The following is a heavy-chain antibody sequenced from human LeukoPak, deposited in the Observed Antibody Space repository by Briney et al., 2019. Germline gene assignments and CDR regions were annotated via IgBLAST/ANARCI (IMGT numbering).Heavy chain of an antibody. V-gene: IGHV3-9*01. CDR1: GFTFDDYA. CDR2: ISWNSGSI. J-gene: IGHJ4*02. CDR3: AKGYGDYGYFDY. D-gene: IGHD4-17*01. Sequence: GRSLRLSCAASGFTFDDYAMHWVRQAPGKGLEWVSGISWNSGSIGYADSVKGRFTISRDDAKNSLYLQMNSLRAEDTALYYCAKGYGDYGYFDYWGQGTLVTVSS.